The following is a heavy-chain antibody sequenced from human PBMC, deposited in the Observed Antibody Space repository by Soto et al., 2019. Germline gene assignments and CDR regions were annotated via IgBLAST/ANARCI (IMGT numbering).Heavy chain of an antibody. CDR1: GGTFSSYA. CDR2: IIPIFGTA. Sequence: SVKVSCKASGGTFSSYAISWVRQAPGQGLEWMGGIIPIFGTANYAQKFQGRVTITADKSTSTAYMELSSLRSEDTAVYYCARFTASGYYGMDVWGQGTTVAVSS. J-gene: IGHJ6*02. CDR3: ARFTASGYYGMDV. V-gene: IGHV1-69*06. D-gene: IGHD2-21*02.